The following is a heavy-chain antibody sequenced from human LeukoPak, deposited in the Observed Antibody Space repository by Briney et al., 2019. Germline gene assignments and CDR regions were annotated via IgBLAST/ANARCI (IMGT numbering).Heavy chain of an antibody. CDR3: ARQSSGIAATDKIDY. V-gene: IGHV3-21*01. D-gene: IGHD6-13*01. Sequence: PGRSQRPSCSAAGVTLTTDSMTWVRQAPGKRLEWASTFTSRTGTIYYADSVKGRFTISRDNAKKSLYLQMNSLRAEDTAIYYCARQSSGIAATDKIDYWGQGTLVTVSS. CDR2: FTSRTGTI. J-gene: IGHJ4*02. CDR1: GVTLTTDS.